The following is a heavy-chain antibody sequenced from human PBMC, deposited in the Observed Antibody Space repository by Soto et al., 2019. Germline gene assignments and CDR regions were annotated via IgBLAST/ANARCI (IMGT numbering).Heavy chain of an antibody. CDR3: ARRQISPPTRGAASARGGMDV. V-gene: IGHV3-72*01. J-gene: IGHJ6*02. D-gene: IGHD6-13*01. CDR2: GRNKVNSYTT. Sequence: GGSLRLSCTASGFTFSDHYMDLVRQAPGKGLEWVGRGRNKVNSYTTEYAASVKGRFTISRDNSKNTLYLQMSSLRAEDTAVYYCARRQISPPTRGAASARGGMDVWGQGTTVTVSS. CDR1: GFTFSDHY.